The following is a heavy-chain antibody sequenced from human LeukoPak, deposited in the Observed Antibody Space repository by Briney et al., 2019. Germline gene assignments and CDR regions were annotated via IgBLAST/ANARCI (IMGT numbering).Heavy chain of an antibody. CDR3: ARLLKGLRYFDWLLSRDAFDI. J-gene: IGHJ3*02. D-gene: IGHD3-9*01. CDR1: GYSISSGYY. CDR2: IYTSGST. Sequence: SETLSLTCTVSGYSISSGYYWGWIRQPPGKGLEWIGRIYTSGSTNYNPSLKSRVTISVDTSKNQFSLKLSSVTAADTAVYYCARLLKGLRYFDWLLSRDAFDIWGQGTMVTVSS. V-gene: IGHV4-38-2*02.